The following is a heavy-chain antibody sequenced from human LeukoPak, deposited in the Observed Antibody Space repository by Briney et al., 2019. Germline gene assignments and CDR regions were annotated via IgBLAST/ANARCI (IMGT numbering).Heavy chain of an antibody. CDR2: ISGSGGDT. CDR3: ATSSGWYPKYFDY. CDR1: GFTFSSYP. V-gene: IGHV3-23*01. D-gene: IGHD6-19*01. J-gene: IGHJ4*02. Sequence: QPGGSLRLSCAASGFTFSSYPMSWVRQAPGKGLEWVSAISGSGGDTYYADSVKGRFTTSRDNSKNTLYLQMNSLRAEDTALYYCATSSGWYPKYFDYWGQGTLVTVSS.